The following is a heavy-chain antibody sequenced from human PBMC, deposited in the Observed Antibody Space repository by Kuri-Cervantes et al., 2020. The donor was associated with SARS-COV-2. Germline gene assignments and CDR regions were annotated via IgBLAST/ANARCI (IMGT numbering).Heavy chain of an antibody. CDR2: IWYDGRTT. Sequence: GAFLKISCASSGFTFSVYDRHWVRQAPGKGLEWVAVIWYDGRTTYYTGSVKGPFTISRDNSKNMLYLEVNSLRAEDTAVYYWARNHSMDVWGTGTAVTVSS. CDR3: ARNHSMDV. CDR1: GFTFSVYD. V-gene: IGHV3-33*08. J-gene: IGHJ6*03.